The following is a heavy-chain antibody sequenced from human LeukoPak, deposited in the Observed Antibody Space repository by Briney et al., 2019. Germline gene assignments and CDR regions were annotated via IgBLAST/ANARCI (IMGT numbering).Heavy chain of an antibody. CDR3: ARGRRTAMVYFDY. CDR1: GFTFSSYW. J-gene: IGHJ4*02. V-gene: IGHV3-74*01. Sequence: HPGGSLRLSCAASGFTFSSYWMHWVRQAPGKGLVWVSRINSDGSITTYADSVKGRFTISRDDAKNTLYLQMNGLRAEDTAVYYCARGRRTAMVYFDYWGQGTLVTVSS. D-gene: IGHD5-18*01. CDR2: INSDGSIT.